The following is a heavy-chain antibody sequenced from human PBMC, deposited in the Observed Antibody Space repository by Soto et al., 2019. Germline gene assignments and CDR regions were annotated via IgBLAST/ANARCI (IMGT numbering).Heavy chain of an antibody. CDR3: EKGLTRQIPYWLDP. Sequence: ASVKVSCKASGFSFTGYYIHWLRQAPGQGLEWMGWINAHSGGTEYAQKFQGRVTLTRDTSIATAYLTLTSLTSDDTALYYCEKGLTRQIPYWLDPWGQGTQVTVSS. V-gene: IGHV1-2*02. CDR2: INAHSGGT. J-gene: IGHJ5*02. CDR1: GFSFTGYY. D-gene: IGHD3-16*01.